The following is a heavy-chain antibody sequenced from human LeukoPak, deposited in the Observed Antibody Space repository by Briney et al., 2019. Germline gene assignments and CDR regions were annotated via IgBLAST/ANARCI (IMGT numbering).Heavy chain of an antibody. CDR3: AKAGGTYYYYMDV. D-gene: IGHD3-16*01. CDR2: ISYDGSNK. CDR1: GFTFSSYG. Sequence: PGGSLRLSCAASGFTFSSYGMHWVRQAPGKGLEWVAVISYDGSNKYYADSVKGRFTISRDNSKNTLYLQMNSLRAEDTAVYYCAKAGGTYYYYMDVWGKGTTVTVSS. V-gene: IGHV3-30*18. J-gene: IGHJ6*03.